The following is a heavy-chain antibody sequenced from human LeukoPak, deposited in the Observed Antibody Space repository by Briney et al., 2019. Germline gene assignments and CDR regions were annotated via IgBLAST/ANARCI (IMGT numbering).Heavy chain of an antibody. CDR2: ISSSGDTI. D-gene: IGHD3-10*01. Sequence: GGSLRLSCAASGLTFSDFYMSWIRQAPGKGLERVSHISSSGDTIYYADSVRGRFTISRDNSKNTLYLQMNSLRAEDMAVYYCAKSIWFGELHFDYWGQGTLVTVSS. V-gene: IGHV3-11*01. J-gene: IGHJ4*02. CDR3: AKSIWFGELHFDY. CDR1: GLTFSDFY.